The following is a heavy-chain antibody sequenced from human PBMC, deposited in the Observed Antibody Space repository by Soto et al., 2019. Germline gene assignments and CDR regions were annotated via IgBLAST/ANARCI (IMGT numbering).Heavy chain of an antibody. Sequence: SLKVSYNASGGTFSSYTISLVRHAPGQGLEWMGRIIPILGIANYAQKFQGRVTITADKSTSTAYMELSSLRSEDTAVYYCARTDDYYGSAYYYMDVWGKGTTVTVSS. CDR1: GGTFSSYT. V-gene: IGHV1-69*02. CDR3: ARTDDYYGSAYYYMDV. CDR2: IIPILGIA. J-gene: IGHJ6*03. D-gene: IGHD3-10*01.